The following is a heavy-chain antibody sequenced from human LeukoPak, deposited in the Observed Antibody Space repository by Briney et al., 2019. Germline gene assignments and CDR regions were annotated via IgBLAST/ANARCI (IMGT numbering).Heavy chain of an antibody. CDR3: ARSGRIAAAGIDY. CDR1: GGTFSSYA. J-gene: IGHJ4*02. D-gene: IGHD6-13*01. V-gene: IGHV1-69*05. Sequence: SVKVSCKASGGTFSSYAISWVRQAPGQGLEWMGGIILIFGTANYAQKFQGRVTITTDESTSTAYMELSSLRSEDTAVYYCARSGRIAAAGIDYWGQGTLVTVSS. CDR2: IILIFGTA.